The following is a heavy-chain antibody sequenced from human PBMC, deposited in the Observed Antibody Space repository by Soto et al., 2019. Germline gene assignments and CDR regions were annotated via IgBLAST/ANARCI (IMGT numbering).Heavy chain of an antibody. J-gene: IGHJ4*02. CDR1: GFTFSSYS. CDR3: ARLGKRDFWSGYDRDFDY. V-gene: IGHV3-48*01. D-gene: IGHD3-3*01. Sequence: PGGSLRLSCAASGFTFSSYSMNWVRQAPGKGLEWVSYISSSSSTIYYADSVKGRFTISRDNAKNSLYLQMNSLRAEDTAVYYCARLGKRDFWSGYDRDFDYWCQGTLVTVSS. CDR2: ISSSSSTI.